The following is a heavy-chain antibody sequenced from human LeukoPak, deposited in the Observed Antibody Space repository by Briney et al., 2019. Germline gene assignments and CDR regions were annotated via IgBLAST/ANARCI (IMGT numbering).Heavy chain of an antibody. Sequence: SGGSLRLSCAASGFTFSSYSMNWVRQAPGKGLEWVSSISSSSSYIYYADSVKGRFTISRDNAKNSLYLQMYSLRAEDTAVYYCARGSDNYDFWSGSPLDVWGKGTTVTVSS. CDR2: ISSSSSYI. V-gene: IGHV3-21*01. J-gene: IGHJ6*04. D-gene: IGHD3-3*01. CDR3: ARGSDNYDFWSGSPLDV. CDR1: GFTFSSYS.